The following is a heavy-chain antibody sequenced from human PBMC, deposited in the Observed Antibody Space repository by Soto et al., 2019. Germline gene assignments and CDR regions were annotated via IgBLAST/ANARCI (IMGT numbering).Heavy chain of an antibody. CDR1: GDSVSTNSVA. Sequence: QVQLQQSGPGLVKPSQTLSLTCDISGDSVSTNSVAWNWIKQSPSRGLEWLGRTYYRSKWYNDYAISVKSRITINPHTSKNQFSLHLNSVTPEDTAVYYCARAGPAMSTIGALDYWGQGTLVTVSS. J-gene: IGHJ4*02. D-gene: IGHD1-1*01. V-gene: IGHV6-1*01. CDR2: TYYRSKWYN. CDR3: ARAGPAMSTIGALDY.